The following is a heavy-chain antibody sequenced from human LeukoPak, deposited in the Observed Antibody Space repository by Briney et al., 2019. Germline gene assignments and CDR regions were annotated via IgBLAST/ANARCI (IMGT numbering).Heavy chain of an antibody. CDR1: GFTFSSYW. CDR2: IKQDGSEK. Sequence: GGSLILSCAASGFTFSSYWMSWVRQAPGKGLEWVANIKQDGSEKYYVDSVKGRFTIPRDNAKNSLYLQMNSLRAKDTAVYYCARDRRSSSSGFDYWGQGTLVTVSS. D-gene: IGHD6-6*01. J-gene: IGHJ4*02. V-gene: IGHV3-7*05. CDR3: ARDRRSSSSGFDY.